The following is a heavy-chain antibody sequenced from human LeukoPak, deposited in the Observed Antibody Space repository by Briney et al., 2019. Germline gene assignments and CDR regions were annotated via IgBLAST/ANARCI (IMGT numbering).Heavy chain of an antibody. D-gene: IGHD5-18*01. CDR2: IGTAYDT. V-gene: IGHV3-13*01. Sequence: GGSLRLSCAASGFDFSRSDMHWVRQVTGKGLEWVSGIGTAYDTFYPDSLKGRFSISRENGKNSFYLQMNSLRVDDTAVYYCARTRVTPGIRGLQMRYFDYWGQGTLVTVSS. CDR1: GFDFSRSD. CDR3: ARTRVTPGIRGLQMRYFDY. J-gene: IGHJ4*02.